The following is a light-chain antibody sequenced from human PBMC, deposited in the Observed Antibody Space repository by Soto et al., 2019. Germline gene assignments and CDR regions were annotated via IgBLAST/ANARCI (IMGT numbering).Light chain of an antibody. CDR2: EGS. V-gene: IGLV2-23*01. CDR3: CSYAGSSTWV. J-gene: IGLJ3*02. Sequence: QSALTQPASVSGSPGQSITISCTGTSSDVGSYNLVSWYQQHPGKAPKLMSYEGSKPPSGVSSRFSGSKSGNTASLTSYGLQAEDEGDYYCCSYAGSSTWVFGGGTKLTVL. CDR1: SSDVGSYNL.